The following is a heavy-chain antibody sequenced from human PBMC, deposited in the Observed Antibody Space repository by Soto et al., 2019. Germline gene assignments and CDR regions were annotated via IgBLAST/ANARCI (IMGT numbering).Heavy chain of an antibody. CDR2: IYSGGSA. CDR3: ARNRDGNDAFDI. CDR1: GFTVSSNY. Sequence: PVGFLRLSCAASGFTVSSNYMNWVRQAPGKGLEWVSIIYSGGSAFYADSVEGRFTISRDNSKNTLYLQMNSLRAEDTAVYYCARNRDGNDAFDIWGQGTMVTVSS. V-gene: IGHV3-53*01. J-gene: IGHJ3*02.